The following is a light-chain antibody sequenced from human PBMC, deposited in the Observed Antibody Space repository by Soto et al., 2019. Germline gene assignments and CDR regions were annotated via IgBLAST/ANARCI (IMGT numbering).Light chain of an antibody. CDR2: DGD. Sequence: SYVLTQPPSVSVAPGQTARITCGGHNIGSKTVDWYQQRPGQAPVLVLYDGDEWPSGIPERFSGSKSAYTATLTISRVEAGDEADYYCQVWDSSSDHQVIFGGGTKLTVL. V-gene: IGLV3-21*02. J-gene: IGLJ2*01. CDR3: QVWDSSSDHQVI. CDR1: NIGSKT.